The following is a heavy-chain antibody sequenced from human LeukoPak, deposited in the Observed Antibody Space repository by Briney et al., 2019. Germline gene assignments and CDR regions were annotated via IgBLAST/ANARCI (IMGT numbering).Heavy chain of an antibody. CDR3: ARDYYDRFGYGAFDY. CDR2: INPNTGGT. D-gene: IGHD3-22*01. V-gene: IGHV1-2*02. Sequence: GASVKVSCKSSGYTFTACYIRWVRQAPGQGLEWMGWINPNTGGTSYAQKSQGRVTMSRDTSISTAYMELSRLTSDDTAVYYCARDYYDRFGYGAFDYWGQGTLVTVSS. CDR1: GYTFTACY. J-gene: IGHJ4*02.